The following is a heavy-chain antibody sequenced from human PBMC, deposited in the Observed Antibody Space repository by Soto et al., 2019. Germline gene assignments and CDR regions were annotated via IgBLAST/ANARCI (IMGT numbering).Heavy chain of an antibody. CDR2: IYSGGST. Sequence: GGSLRLSCAASGFTVSSNYMSWVRQAPGKGLEWVSVIYSGGSTYYADSVKGRFTISRDNSKNTLYLQMNSLRAEDTAVYYCARDNREYYDYIWGSYRQPSPYYFDYWGQGTLVTVSS. V-gene: IGHV3-66*01. D-gene: IGHD3-16*02. J-gene: IGHJ4*02. CDR3: ARDNREYYDYIWGSYRQPSPYYFDY. CDR1: GFTVSSNY.